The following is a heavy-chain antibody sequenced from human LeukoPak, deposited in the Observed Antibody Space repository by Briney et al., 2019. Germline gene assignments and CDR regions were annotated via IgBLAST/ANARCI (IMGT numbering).Heavy chain of an antibody. CDR3: ARSMTTVTTRFFDL. J-gene: IGHJ2*01. V-gene: IGHV3-20*04. CDR1: GFTFDDYG. CDR2: INWNGVGT. Sequence: GGSLRLSCAASGFTFDDYGMIWVRQAPGKGLEWVSYINWNGVGTAYVDSVKGRFIISRDNAKNSLYLQMNSLRTEDTALYYCARSMTTVTTRFFDLWGRGTLVTVSS. D-gene: IGHD4-17*01.